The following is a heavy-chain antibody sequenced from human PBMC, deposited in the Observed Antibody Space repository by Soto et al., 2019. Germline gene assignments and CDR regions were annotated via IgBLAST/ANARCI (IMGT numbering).Heavy chain of an antibody. D-gene: IGHD2-21*01. Sequence: ASVKVSCKASGYTFTNYAIHWVRQAPGQRLEWMGWLNPGNGNTKYPQKFQGRVTITRDTSASTAYMFLSSLRSEDTAVYYCAIDQGIPYCGGDCYSDWYFDLWGRGTLVTVSS. CDR2: LNPGNGNT. V-gene: IGHV1-3*01. CDR1: GYTFTNYA. CDR3: AIDQGIPYCGGDCYSDWYFDL. J-gene: IGHJ2*01.